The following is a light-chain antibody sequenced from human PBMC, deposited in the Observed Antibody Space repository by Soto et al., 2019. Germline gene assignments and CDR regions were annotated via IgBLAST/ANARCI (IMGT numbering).Light chain of an antibody. V-gene: IGKV1-39*01. CDR2: YVS. CDR1: QSVSKY. Sequence: DIQLTQSPSSLSASVGDTVTISCRTNQSVSKYMNWYQQKSGTAPKPLIYYVSSLQSGVPSRFSGSGSATDFTLTISSLQPEDFATYYCQRSYDLPRTFGQGTRLDIK. CDR3: QRSYDLPRT. J-gene: IGKJ2*01.